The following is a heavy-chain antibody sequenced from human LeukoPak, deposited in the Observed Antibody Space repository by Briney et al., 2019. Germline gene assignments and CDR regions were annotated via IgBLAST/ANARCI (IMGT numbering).Heavy chain of an antibody. Sequence: PGGSLRLSCAASGFTVSSNYMSWVRQAPGKGLEWVSVIYSGGSTYYADSVKGRFTIYRDNSKTTLYLQMNSLRAEDAAVYYCAHPVYYEILTGYQRGTHDAFDIWSQGTMVTV. J-gene: IGHJ3*02. CDR2: IYSGGST. CDR3: AHPVYYEILTGYQRGTHDAFDI. CDR1: GFTVSSNY. V-gene: IGHV3-53*01. D-gene: IGHD3-9*01.